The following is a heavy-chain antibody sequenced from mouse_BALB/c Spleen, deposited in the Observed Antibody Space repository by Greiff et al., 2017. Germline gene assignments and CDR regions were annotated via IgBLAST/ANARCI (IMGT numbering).Heavy chain of an antibody. CDR2: ISYSGST. V-gene: IGHV3-2*02. Sequence: VQLKESGPGLVKPSQSLSLTCTVTGYSITSDYAWNWIRQFPGNKLEWMGYISYSGSTSYNPSLKSRISITRDTSKNQFFLQLNSVTTEDTATYYCARSGDDYAMDYWGQGTSVTVSS. CDR1: GYSITSDYA. CDR3: ARSGDDYAMDY. D-gene: IGHD3-3*01. J-gene: IGHJ4*01.